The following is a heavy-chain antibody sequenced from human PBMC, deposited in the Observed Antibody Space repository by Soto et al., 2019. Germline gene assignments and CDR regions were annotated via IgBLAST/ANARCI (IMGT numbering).Heavy chain of an antibody. CDR1: GGTFSSYA. J-gene: IGHJ6*02. CDR3: ARVGATTMVAYYYYGMDV. D-gene: IGHD1-26*01. V-gene: IGHV1-69*13. CDR2: IIPIFGTA. Sequence: ASVKVSCKASGGTFSSYAISWVRQAPGQGXEWMGGIIPIFGTANYAQKFQGRVTITADESTSTAYMELSSLRSEDTAVYYCARVGATTMVAYYYYGMDVWGQGTTVTVSS.